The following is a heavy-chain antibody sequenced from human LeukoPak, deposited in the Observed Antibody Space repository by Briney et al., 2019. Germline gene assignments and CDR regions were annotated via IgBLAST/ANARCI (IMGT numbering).Heavy chain of an antibody. Sequence: PVKVSCKASGGTFSSYAISWVRQAPGQGLEWMGGVIPIFGTANYAQKFQGRVTITADKSTSTAYMELSSLRSEDTAVYYCATYGAVAGNYFYYMNVWGKGTTVTVSS. CDR2: VIPIFGTA. J-gene: IGHJ6*03. V-gene: IGHV1-69*06. D-gene: IGHD6-19*01. CDR3: ATYGAVAGNYFYYMNV. CDR1: GGTFSSYA.